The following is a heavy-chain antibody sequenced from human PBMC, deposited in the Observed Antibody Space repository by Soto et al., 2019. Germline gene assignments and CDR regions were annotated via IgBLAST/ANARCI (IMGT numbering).Heavy chain of an antibody. CDR2: ISGSGVNT. V-gene: IGHV3-23*01. CDR3: ARDRSYDSSGYYYYDIDY. J-gene: IGHJ4*02. CDR1: GFIFSNYA. D-gene: IGHD3-22*01. Sequence: GGSLRLSCAASGFIFSNYAMSWVRQAPGKGPEWVSSISGSGVNTFYADSVKGRFTISRDNSKNMLYLQMNSLRAEDTAVYYWARDRSYDSSGYYYYDIDYWGQGTLVTVSS.